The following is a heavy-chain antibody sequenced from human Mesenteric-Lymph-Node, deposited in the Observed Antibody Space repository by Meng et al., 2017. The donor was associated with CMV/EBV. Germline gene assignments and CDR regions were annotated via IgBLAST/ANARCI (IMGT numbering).Heavy chain of an antibody. CDR2: IGTAGDT. CDR3: ARGGYCSGTNCYYYGMDV. J-gene: IGHJ6*02. Sequence: GESLKISCVASGFTFGSYDMHWVRQPTGKGLEWVSGIGTAGDTYYPGSVKGRFTISRENAKNSLYLQMNSLRAGDTAVHYCARGGYCSGTNCYYYGMDVWGQGTTVTVSS. V-gene: IGHV3-13*01. CDR1: GFTFGSYD. D-gene: IGHD2-15*01.